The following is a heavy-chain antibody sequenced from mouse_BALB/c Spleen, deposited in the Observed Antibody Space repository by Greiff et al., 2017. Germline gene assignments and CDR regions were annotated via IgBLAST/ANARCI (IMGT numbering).Heavy chain of an antibody. CDR1: GFTFSSYT. CDR2: ISNGGGST. D-gene: IGHD1-1*01. V-gene: IGHV5-12-2*01. J-gene: IGHJ3*01. CDR3: ARRPYGSSYGFAY. Sequence: EVQRVESGGGLVQPGGSLKLSCAASGFTFSSYTMSWVRQTPEKRLEWVAYISNGGGSTYYPDTVKGRFTISRDNAKNTLYLQMSSLKSEDTAMYYCARRPYGSSYGFAYWGQGTLVTVSA.